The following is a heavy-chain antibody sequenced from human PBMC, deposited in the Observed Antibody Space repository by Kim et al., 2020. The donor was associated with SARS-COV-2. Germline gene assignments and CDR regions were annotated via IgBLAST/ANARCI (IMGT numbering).Heavy chain of an antibody. CDR2: T. Sequence: TKESQKFEGRGTITRDTSESTAYMELSSLRSEDTAVYYCARTTKGATWLDYWGQGTLVTVSS. J-gene: IGHJ4*02. CDR3: ARTTKGATWLDY. V-gene: IGHV1-3*01. D-gene: IGHD1-1*01.